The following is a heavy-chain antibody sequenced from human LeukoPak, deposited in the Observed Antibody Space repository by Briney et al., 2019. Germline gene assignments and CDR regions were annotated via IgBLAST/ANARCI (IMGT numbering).Heavy chain of an antibody. CDR1: GFTVSSNY. V-gene: IGHV3-53*01. CDR2: IYSGGNT. Sequence: GGSLTLSCAASGFTVSSNYMGWVRHAPGKGLEWVSVIYSGGNTYYADSVKGRFTISRDNSRNTMALQMNSLRAEDTAVYYCARCETSSWYGIDYWGQGTLVTVSS. D-gene: IGHD6-13*01. J-gene: IGHJ4*02. CDR3: ARCETSSWYGIDY.